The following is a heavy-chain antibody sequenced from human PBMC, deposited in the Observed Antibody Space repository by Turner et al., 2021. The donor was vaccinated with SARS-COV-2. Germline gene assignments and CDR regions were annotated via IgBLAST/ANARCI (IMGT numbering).Heavy chain of an antibody. CDR3: AKEGMVGATTGLDY. Sequence: QVQLVESGGGVVQPGRSLRLSCAASGFTFSSYGIHWVRQAPGQGLEWVAVISYDGSNKYYADSVKGRFTICRDNSKNTLYLQMNSLRAEDTAVYYCAKEGMVGATTGLDYWGQGTLVTVSS. D-gene: IGHD1-26*01. CDR2: ISYDGSNK. J-gene: IGHJ4*02. V-gene: IGHV3-30*18. CDR1: GFTFSSYG.